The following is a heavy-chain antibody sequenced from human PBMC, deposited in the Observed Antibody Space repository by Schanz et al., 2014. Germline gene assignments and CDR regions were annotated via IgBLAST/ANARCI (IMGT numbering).Heavy chain of an antibody. J-gene: IGHJ6*03. CDR2: ISPTGSST. CDR3: ARDAVALVPEYFMDV. V-gene: IGHV3-23*04. CDR1: GFTFTTYA. Sequence: EPLVVESGGGLVHPGGSLRLSCAASGFTFTTYAMTWVRQAPGKGLEWVSNISPTGSSTYYADSVKGRFTISRDNSMNTLHLQMDGLRVEDTAVYYCARDAVALVPEYFMDVWGKGTPVTVSS. D-gene: IGHD2-15*01.